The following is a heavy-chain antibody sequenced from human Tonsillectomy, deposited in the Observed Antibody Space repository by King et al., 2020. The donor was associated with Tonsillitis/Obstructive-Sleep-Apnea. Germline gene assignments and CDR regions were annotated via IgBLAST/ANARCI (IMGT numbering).Heavy chain of an antibody. V-gene: IGHV1-18*01. CDR1: GYTFTTYG. D-gene: IGHD2-21*01. J-gene: IGHJ4*02. Sequence: QLVQSGAEVKKPGASLKVSYKASGYTFTTYGIKWVRQAPEQGLEWMGWISIYNGNTKYAQKFQGRVTMTTDTSTSTAYMELRSLTTDDTAVYYCAIAGNGYNPPYDFWGQGTLVTVSS. CDR2: ISIYNGNT. CDR3: AIAGNGYNPPYDF.